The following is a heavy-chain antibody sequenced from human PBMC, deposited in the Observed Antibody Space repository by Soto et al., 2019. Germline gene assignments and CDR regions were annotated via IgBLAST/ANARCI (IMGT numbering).Heavy chain of an antibody. CDR3: ARDDYYGSGSHLYYGMDV. CDR1: GYTFTGYY. J-gene: IGHJ6*02. V-gene: IGHV1-2*02. Sequence: ASVKVSCKASGYTFTGYYMHWARQAPGQGLEWMGWINPNSGGTNYAQKFQGRVTMTRDTSISTAYMELSRLRSDDTAVYYCARDDYYGSGSHLYYGMDVWGQGTTVTVSS. CDR2: INPNSGGT. D-gene: IGHD3-10*01.